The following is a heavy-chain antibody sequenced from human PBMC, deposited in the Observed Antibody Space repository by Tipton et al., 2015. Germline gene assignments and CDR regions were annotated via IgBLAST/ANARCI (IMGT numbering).Heavy chain of an antibody. V-gene: IGHV3-7*01. CDR1: GFTFSRYW. J-gene: IGHJ2*01. CDR2: IKQDGSEK. Sequence: SLRLSCAASGFTFSRYWMSWVRQAPGKGLEWVANIKQDGSEKYYVDSVKGRFTISRDNAKNSLYLQMNSLRAEDTAVYYCAREWGTIFGVVNPGRYFDLWGRGTLVTVSS. CDR3: AREWGTIFGVVNPGRYFDL. D-gene: IGHD3-3*01.